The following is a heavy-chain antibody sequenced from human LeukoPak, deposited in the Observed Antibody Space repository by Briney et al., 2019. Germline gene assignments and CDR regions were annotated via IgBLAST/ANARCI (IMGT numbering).Heavy chain of an antibody. J-gene: IGHJ3*02. CDR1: GYTFTGYY. V-gene: IGHV1-2*04. CDR2: INPNSGGT. Sequence: ASVKVSCKASGYTFTGYYMHWVRQAPGQGLEWMGWINPNSGGTNYAQKFQGWVTMTRDTSISTAYMELSRLRSDDTAVYYCARAGYSSGFDAFDIWGQGTMVTVSS. D-gene: IGHD6-19*01. CDR3: ARAGYSSGFDAFDI.